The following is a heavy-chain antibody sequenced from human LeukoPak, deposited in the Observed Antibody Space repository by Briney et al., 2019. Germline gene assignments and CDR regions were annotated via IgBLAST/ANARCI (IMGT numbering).Heavy chain of an antibody. Sequence: PGGSLRLSCAASGFTFSSYGMHWVRQAPGKGLEWVAVISYDGSNEYYADSVKGRFTISRDNSKNTLYLQMNSLRAEDTAVYYCAKDLRADTALAQDCWGQGTLVTVSS. CDR1: GFTFSSYG. D-gene: IGHD5-18*01. V-gene: IGHV3-30*18. CDR2: ISYDGSNE. J-gene: IGHJ4*02. CDR3: AKDLRADTALAQDC.